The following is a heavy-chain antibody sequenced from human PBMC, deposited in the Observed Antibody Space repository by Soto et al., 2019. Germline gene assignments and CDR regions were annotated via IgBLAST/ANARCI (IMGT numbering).Heavy chain of an antibody. J-gene: IGHJ6*02. CDR2: IIPIFGTA. CDR1: GCTFSSYA. Sequence: ASVKVSCKSSGCTFSSYAISCVRQAPGQGLEWMGGIIPIFGTANYAQKFQGRVTITADESTSTAYMELSSLRSEDTAVYYCARDGITIFGVVFCGMDVWGQGTTVTVS. V-gene: IGHV1-69*13. CDR3: ARDGITIFGVVFCGMDV. D-gene: IGHD3-3*01.